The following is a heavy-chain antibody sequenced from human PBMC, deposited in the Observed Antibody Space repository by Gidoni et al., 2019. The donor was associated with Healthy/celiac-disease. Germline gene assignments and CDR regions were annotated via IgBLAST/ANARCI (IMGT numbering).Heavy chain of an antibody. Sequence: QVQLQESGPGLVKPSETLSPTSTVSGGSISSYYWSWIRQPPGKGLEWIGYIYYSGSTNYNPSLKSRVTISVDTSKNQFSLKLSSVTAADTAVYYCARDSGYYDSSGYYYYFDYWGQGTLVTVSS. CDR1: GGSISSYY. D-gene: IGHD3-22*01. CDR3: ARDSGYYDSSGYYYYFDY. J-gene: IGHJ4*02. V-gene: IGHV4-59*01. CDR2: IYYSGST.